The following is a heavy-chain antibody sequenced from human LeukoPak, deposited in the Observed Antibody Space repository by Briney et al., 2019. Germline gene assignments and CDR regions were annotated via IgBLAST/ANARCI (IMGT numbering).Heavy chain of an antibody. D-gene: IGHD2-2*01. CDR2: IDHSGST. Sequence: PSESLSLTCAVSGGSISRGGYCWSWIGQPPGKGLEWIGYIDHSGSTYYNPSLKSRVTISLDRSKNQCSRKLSSVTAADTAVSYCALGGVPAATEASDAFDIWGQGTMVTVSS. V-gene: IGHV4-30-2*01. J-gene: IGHJ3*02. CDR1: GGSISRGGYC. CDR3: ALGGVPAATEASDAFDI.